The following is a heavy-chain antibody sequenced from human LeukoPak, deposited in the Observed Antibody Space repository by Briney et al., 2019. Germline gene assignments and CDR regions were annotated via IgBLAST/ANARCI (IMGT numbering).Heavy chain of an antibody. J-gene: IGHJ4*02. CDR3: ARDSRWASSGYYYDY. CDR2: INHSGST. CDR1: GGSFSGYY. Sequence: SETLSLTCAVYGGSFSGYYWSWIRQPPGKGLEWIGEINHSGSTNYVPSLKSRVTISVDTSKNQFSLKLSSVTAADTAVYYCARDSRWASSGYYYDYWGQGTLVTVSS. D-gene: IGHD3-22*01. V-gene: IGHV4-34*01.